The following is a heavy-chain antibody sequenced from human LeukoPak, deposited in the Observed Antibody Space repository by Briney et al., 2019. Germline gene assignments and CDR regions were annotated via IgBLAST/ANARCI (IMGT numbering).Heavy chain of an antibody. CDR3: AKVAALGAVADLDY. D-gene: IGHD6-19*01. Sequence: GGSLRLSCAASGFTFSSYGMHWVRQAPGKGLEWVAVISYDGSNKYYADSVKGRFTISRDNSKNTLYLQMNSLRAEDTAVYYCAKVAALGAVADLDYWGQGTLVTVSS. CDR2: ISYDGSNK. J-gene: IGHJ4*02. V-gene: IGHV3-30*18. CDR1: GFTFSSYG.